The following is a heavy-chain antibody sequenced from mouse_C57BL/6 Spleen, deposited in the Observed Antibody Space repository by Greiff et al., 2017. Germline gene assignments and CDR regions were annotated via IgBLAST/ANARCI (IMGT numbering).Heavy chain of an antibody. CDR3: ARGGPTGTDY. V-gene: IGHV3-6*01. CDR2: ISYDGSN. J-gene: IGHJ2*01. D-gene: IGHD4-1*01. CDR1: GYSITSGYY. Sequence: EVQVVESGPGLVKPSQSLSLTCSVTGYSITSGYYWNWIRQFPGNKLEWMGYISYDGSNNYNPSLKNRISITRDTSKNQFFLKLNSVTTEDTATYYCARGGPTGTDYWGQGTTLTVSS.